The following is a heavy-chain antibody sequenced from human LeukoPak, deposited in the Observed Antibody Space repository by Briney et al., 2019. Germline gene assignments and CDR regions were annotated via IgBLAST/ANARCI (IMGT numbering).Heavy chain of an antibody. D-gene: IGHD5-12*01. CDR1: GYTFTDYY. V-gene: IGHV1-2*02. CDR3: ARSRVTTIPNLDY. CDR2: IHPNSGAT. Sequence: GASVKVSCKASGYTFTDYYIHWVRQAPGQALGWRGWIHPNSGATNSAQHFQGRVTMTRDTSVNTAYMELSRLTFDDTAVYFCARSRVTTIPNLDYWGQGILLTVSS. J-gene: IGHJ4*02.